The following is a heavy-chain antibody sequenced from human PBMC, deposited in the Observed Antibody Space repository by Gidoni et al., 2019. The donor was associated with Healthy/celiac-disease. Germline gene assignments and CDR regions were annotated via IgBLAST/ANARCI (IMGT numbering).Heavy chain of an antibody. D-gene: IGHD2-15*01. J-gene: IGHJ4*02. CDR3: AKDLSSSYCSGGSCYPSSFDY. CDR2: ISGSGGST. V-gene: IGHV3-23*01. CDR1: GCTFSSYA. Sequence: EVQLLVSGGGLVQPGGSLRLSCAASGCTFSSYALSWVRQAPGKGLEWVSAISGSGGSTYYADSVKGRFTISRDNSKNTLYLQMNSLRAEDTAVYYCAKDLSSSYCSGGSCYPSSFDYWGQGTLVTVSS.